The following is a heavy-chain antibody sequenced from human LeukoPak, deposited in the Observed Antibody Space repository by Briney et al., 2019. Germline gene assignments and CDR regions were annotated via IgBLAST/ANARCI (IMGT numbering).Heavy chain of an antibody. Sequence: SVKVSCKASGGTFSSYAISWVRQAPGQGLEWMGGIIPIFGTANYAQKFQGRVTITTDESTSTAYMELSSLRSEDTAVYYCASGSSSSPYYYYYYYMDVWGKGTTVTVSS. CDR2: IIPIFGTA. J-gene: IGHJ6*03. CDR3: ASGSSSSPYYYYYYYMDV. D-gene: IGHD6-6*01. V-gene: IGHV1-69*05. CDR1: GGTFSSYA.